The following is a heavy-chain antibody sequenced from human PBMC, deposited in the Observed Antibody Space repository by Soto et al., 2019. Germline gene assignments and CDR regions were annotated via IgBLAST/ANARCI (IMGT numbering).Heavy chain of an antibody. CDR1: GYTFTSYG. CDR2: ISAYNGNT. J-gene: IGHJ4*02. Sequence: QVQLVQSGAEVKKPGASVKVSCKASGYTFTSYGISWVRQAPGQGLEWMGWISAYNGNTNYAQKLQGRVTMTTDTSTSTAYMELRSLRSDDTAVYYCARGDRLLWFGELAYYFDYWGQGTLVTVSS. CDR3: ARGDRLLWFGELAYYFDY. D-gene: IGHD3-10*01. V-gene: IGHV1-18*01.